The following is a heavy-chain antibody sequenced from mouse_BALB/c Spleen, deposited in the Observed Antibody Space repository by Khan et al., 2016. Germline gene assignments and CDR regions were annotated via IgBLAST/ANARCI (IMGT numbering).Heavy chain of an antibody. Sequence: EVQLQESGPSLVKPSQTLSLTCSVTGDSITSGYWNWIRKFPGNKLEYMGYISYSGNTYYNPFLKSRISITRDTSTNQHSLQLISVPTEDTATHYVARSNRSDAWFAYWGQGTLVTVSA. CDR3: ARSNRSDAWFAY. CDR1: GDSITSGY. CDR2: ISYSGNT. D-gene: IGHD2-14*01. V-gene: IGHV3-8*02. J-gene: IGHJ3*01.